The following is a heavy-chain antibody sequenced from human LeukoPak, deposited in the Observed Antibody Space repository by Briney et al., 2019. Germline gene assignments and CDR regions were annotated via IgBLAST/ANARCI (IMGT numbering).Heavy chain of an antibody. CDR2: INPNSGGT. V-gene: IGHV1-2*02. Sequence: GASVKVSCKASGYTFTGYYMHWVRQAPGQGLEYMGWINPNSGGTNYVQKFQGRVTMTRDTSISTAYMELSRLRSDDTAVYYCARPANSGWYGWSFDYWGQGTLVTVSS. D-gene: IGHD6-19*01. CDR1: GYTFTGYY. J-gene: IGHJ4*02. CDR3: ARPANSGWYGWSFDY.